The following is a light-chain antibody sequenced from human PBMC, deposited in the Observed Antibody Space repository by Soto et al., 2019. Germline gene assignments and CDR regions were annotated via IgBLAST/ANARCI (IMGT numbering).Light chain of an antibody. CDR1: QGISSA. CDR2: DAS. V-gene: IGKV1-13*02. J-gene: IGKJ4*01. CDR3: QQFDSNPLT. Sequence: AIQVTQSPSSLSASVGDRFTITCRASQGISSALVWYQQKPGKAPKLLIYDASTLESGVPSRFSGSGYGTDFSLTISSLQPEDFAVYYCQQFDSNPLTFGGGTKVEIK.